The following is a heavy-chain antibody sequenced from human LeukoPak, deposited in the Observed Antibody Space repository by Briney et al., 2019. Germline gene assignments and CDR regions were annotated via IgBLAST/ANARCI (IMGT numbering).Heavy chain of an antibody. D-gene: IGHD5-24*01. CDR2: IIPIFGTA. J-gene: IGHJ6*03. V-gene: IGHV1-69*13. CDR3: ATVPPVAIGWHKKRYYSYYMDV. CDR1: GGTFSSYG. Sequence: SVKVSCKASGGTFSSYGISWVRQAPGQGLEWMGGIIPIFGTANYAQKFQGRVTITADESTNTAYMELSSLRSEDTAVYYCATVPPVAIGWHKKRYYSYYMDVWGKGTTVTVSS.